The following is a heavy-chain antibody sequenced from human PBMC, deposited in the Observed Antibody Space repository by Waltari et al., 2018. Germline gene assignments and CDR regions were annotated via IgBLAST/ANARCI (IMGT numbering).Heavy chain of an antibody. D-gene: IGHD3-10*01. CDR2: ISGTGDST. CDR3: AKQFGSGSYYLDY. J-gene: IGHJ4*02. CDR1: GFTFTSYA. Sequence: EVQLLESGGGLVQPGVSLRLSCAASGFTFTSYAMSWVRQAPGKGLKWVSAISGTGDSTYYADSVKGRFTISRDSSKNTLYLQMDSLRAEDTAVYYCAKQFGSGSYYLDYWGQGTLVTVSS. V-gene: IGHV3-23*01.